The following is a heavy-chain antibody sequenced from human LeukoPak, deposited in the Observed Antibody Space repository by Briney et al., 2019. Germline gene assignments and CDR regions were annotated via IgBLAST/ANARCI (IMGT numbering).Heavy chain of an antibody. D-gene: IGHD6-19*01. Sequence: SVKVSCKASGGTFSSYAISWVRQAPGQGLEWMGRIIPTFGTANYAQKFQGRVTITTDESTSTAYMELSSLRSEDTAVYYCASAVAVAGTRFYYYMDVWGKGTTVTVSS. V-gene: IGHV1-69*05. J-gene: IGHJ6*03. CDR1: GGTFSSYA. CDR2: IIPTFGTA. CDR3: ASAVAVAGTRFYYYMDV.